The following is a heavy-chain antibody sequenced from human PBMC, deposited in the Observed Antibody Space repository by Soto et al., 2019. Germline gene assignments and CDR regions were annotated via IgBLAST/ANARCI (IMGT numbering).Heavy chain of an antibody. J-gene: IGHJ6*02. Sequence: QVQLVQSGAEVKKPGASVKVSCKASGYTFTSYGISWVRQAPGQGLEWMGWISAYNVNTNYAQKLEGRVTMTTDTSTSTAYMELRSLRSDDTAVYYCSSVKYSPPYYYYYGMDVWGQWTTVTVSS. V-gene: IGHV1-18*01. CDR3: SSVKYSPPYYYYYGMDV. CDR1: GYTFTSYG. CDR2: ISAYNVNT. D-gene: IGHD5-18*01.